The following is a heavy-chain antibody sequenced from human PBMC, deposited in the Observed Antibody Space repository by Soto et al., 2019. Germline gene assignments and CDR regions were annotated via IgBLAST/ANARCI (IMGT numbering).Heavy chain of an antibody. J-gene: IGHJ6*02. D-gene: IGHD4-17*01. CDR2: IYTSGST. V-gene: IGHV4-4*07. CDR3: ARDRFVTTGPYYYYYYGMDV. Sequence: QVQLQESGPGLVKPSETLSLTCTVSGGSISSYYWSWIRQPAGKGLEWIGRIYTSGSTNYNPSLKSRVTMSVDTSKNQFSLKLSSVTAADTAVYYCARDRFVTTGPYYYYYYGMDVWGQGTTVTVSS. CDR1: GGSISSYY.